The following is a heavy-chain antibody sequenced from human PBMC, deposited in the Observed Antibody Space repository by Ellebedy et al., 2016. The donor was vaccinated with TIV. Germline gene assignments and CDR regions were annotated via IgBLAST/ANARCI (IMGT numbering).Heavy chain of an antibody. V-gene: IGHV4-30-4*01. Sequence: MPSETLSLTCTVSGGSISSYYWSWIRQPPGKGLEWIGYIYYSGSTYYNPSLKSRVTISVDTSKNQFSLKLSSVTAADTAVYYCASWNPNTDYWGQGTLVTVSS. CDR3: ASWNPNTDY. D-gene: IGHD1-1*01. CDR2: IYYSGST. CDR1: GGSISSYY. J-gene: IGHJ4*02.